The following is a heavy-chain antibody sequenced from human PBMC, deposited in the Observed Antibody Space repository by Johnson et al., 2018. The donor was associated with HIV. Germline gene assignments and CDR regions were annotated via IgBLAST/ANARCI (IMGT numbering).Heavy chain of an antibody. CDR1: GFTFSSYW. V-gene: IGHV3-7*01. CDR3: ARWGEQQLVNAFDI. D-gene: IGHD6-13*01. J-gene: IGHJ3*02. Sequence: VQLVESGGGLVQPGGSLRLSCAASGFTFSSYWMSWVRQAPGKGLEWVANIKQDGSEKYYVDSVKGRFTISRDNAKNSLYLQMNSLRAEDTAVYYCARWGEQQLVNAFDIWGQGTMVTVSS. CDR2: IKQDGSEK.